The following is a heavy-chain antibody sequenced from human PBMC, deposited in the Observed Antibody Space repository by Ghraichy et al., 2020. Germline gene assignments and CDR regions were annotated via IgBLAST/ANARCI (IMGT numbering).Heavy chain of an antibody. CDR3: ARESRLRNYYFDY. D-gene: IGHD5/OR15-5a*01. Sequence: SETLSLTCTVSGGSISSGGYYWSWIRQHPGKGLEWIGYIYYSGSTYYNSSLKSRVIISVDTSKNQFSLRLSSVTAADTAVYYCARESRLRNYYFDYWGQGTLVTVSS. CDR2: IYYSGST. V-gene: IGHV4-31*03. J-gene: IGHJ4*02. CDR1: GGSISSGGYY.